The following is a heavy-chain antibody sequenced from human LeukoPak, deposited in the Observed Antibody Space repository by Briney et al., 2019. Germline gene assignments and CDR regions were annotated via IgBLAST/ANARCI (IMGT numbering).Heavy chain of an antibody. CDR2: TYTSGNT. CDR1: SGSLSGHY. J-gene: IGHJ3*02. CDR3: ARGSIFGVAQDAFDI. Sequence: SETLSLTCTVSSGSLSGHYWGWIRQPAGEGLERIGRTYTSGNTKFNPSLKSRATMSVDTSKNQFSLRLTSVPAADTAVYYCARGSIFGVAQDAFDIWGQGTVVTVSS. D-gene: IGHD3-3*01. V-gene: IGHV4-4*07.